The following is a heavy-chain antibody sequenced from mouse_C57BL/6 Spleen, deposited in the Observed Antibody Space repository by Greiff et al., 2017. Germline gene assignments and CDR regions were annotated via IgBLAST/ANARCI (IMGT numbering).Heavy chain of an antibody. CDR2: IDPANGNT. CDR3: ASEPGGYFDY. V-gene: IGHV14-3*01. J-gene: IGHJ2*01. CDR1: GFTIKNTY. Sequence: EVQLQQSVAELVRPGASVKLSCTASGFTIKNTYMHWVKQRPEQGLEWIGRIDPANGNTKYAPKVQGKATITADTSSNTAYLQLSSLTSEDTAIYYCASEPGGYFDYWGQGTTLTVSS.